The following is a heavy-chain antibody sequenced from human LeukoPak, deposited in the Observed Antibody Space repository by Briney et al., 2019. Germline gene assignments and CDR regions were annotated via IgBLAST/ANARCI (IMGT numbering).Heavy chain of an antibody. CDR2: ISSSGST. CDR3: ARGKYYYDSSGYYYDY. D-gene: IGHD3-22*01. J-gene: IGHJ4*02. CDR1: GDSISSGDYY. V-gene: IGHV4-61*02. Sequence: SETLSLTCTVSGDSISSGDYYWSWIRQPAGKGLEWIGRISSSGSTNYNPSLKSRVTISVDTSKNQFSLKLSSVTAADTAVYYCARGKYYYDSSGYYYDYWGQGTLVTVSS.